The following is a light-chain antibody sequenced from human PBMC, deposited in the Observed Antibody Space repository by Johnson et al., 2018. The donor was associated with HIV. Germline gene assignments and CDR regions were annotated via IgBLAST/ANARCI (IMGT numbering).Light chain of an antibody. J-gene: IGLJ1*01. Sequence: QSVLTQPPSVYAAPGQKVTISCSGSSSNIGNNYVSWYQQLPGTAPKLLIYDNNKRPSGIPDRFSGSKSGTSATLGITGLQTGDEADYYCGTWDSSLRGVFGTGTKVTVL. CDR2: DNN. CDR3: GTWDSSLRGV. V-gene: IGLV1-51*01. CDR1: SSNIGNNY.